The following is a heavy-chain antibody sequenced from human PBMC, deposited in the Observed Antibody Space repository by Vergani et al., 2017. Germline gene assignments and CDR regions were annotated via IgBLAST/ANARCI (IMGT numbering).Heavy chain of an antibody. CDR1: GGSFSGYY. Sequence: QVQLQQWGAGLLKPSETLSLTCAVYGGSFSGYYWSWIRQHPGKGLEWIGEINHSGSTNYNPSLKSRVTISVDTSKNQFSLKRSSVTAADTAVYYVASSYSSSSLIDSWGQGTLVTVSS. D-gene: IGHD6-6*01. CDR2: INHSGST. V-gene: IGHV4-34*01. CDR3: ASSYSSSSLIDS. J-gene: IGHJ5*01.